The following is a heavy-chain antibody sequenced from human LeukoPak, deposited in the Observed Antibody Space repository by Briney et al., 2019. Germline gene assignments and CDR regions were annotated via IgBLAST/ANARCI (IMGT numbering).Heavy chain of an antibody. Sequence: KAGGSLRLSCAASGFTFSNYAMSWVRQAPGKGLEWVSLISTSGTTHYADSVRGRFTISRDNSKNTLYLQMNTLRAEDTAVYYCAKGPWLAYPYYFDYWGQGTLVTVSS. V-gene: IGHV3-23*01. CDR1: GFTFSNYA. CDR3: AKGPWLAYPYYFDY. CDR2: ISTSGTT. D-gene: IGHD6-19*01. J-gene: IGHJ4*02.